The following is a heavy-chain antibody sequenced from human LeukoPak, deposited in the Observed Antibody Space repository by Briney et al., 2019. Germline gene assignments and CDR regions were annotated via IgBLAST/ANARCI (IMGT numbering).Heavy chain of an antibody. D-gene: IGHD3-16*02. J-gene: IGHJ4*02. CDR2: IHPNGSNT. Sequence: GGSLRLSCTASGFTFTAYDMHWVRQAPGQGLEWVGRIHPNGSNTNYAQPFQGRFTITRDTSISTAYLQLSSLRPDDTAMYYCARGPYDYVWGNYRYTATSFDYWGQGTLATVSS. CDR1: GFTFTAYD. V-gene: IGHV1-2*06. CDR3: ARGPYDYVWGNYRYTATSFDY.